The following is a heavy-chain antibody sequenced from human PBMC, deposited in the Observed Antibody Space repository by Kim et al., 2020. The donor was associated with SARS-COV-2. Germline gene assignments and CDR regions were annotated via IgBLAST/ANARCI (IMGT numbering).Heavy chain of an antibody. Sequence: GGSLRLSCEASGFTFSSYTMNWVRQAPGKGLEWVSSISSSTSYKYYGDSVKGRFTISRDNAKNSLYLQMNGLRAEDTAVYYCASYTMVDYWGQGTLVTVSS. V-gene: IGHV3-21*01. CDR1: GFTFSSYT. CDR3: ASYTMVDY. CDR2: ISSSTSYK. J-gene: IGHJ4*02. D-gene: IGHD3-10*01.